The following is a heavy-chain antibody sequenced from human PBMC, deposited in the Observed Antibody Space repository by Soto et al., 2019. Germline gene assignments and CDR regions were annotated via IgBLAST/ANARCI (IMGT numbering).Heavy chain of an antibody. D-gene: IGHD6-13*01. J-gene: IGHJ6*02. CDR2: MNPINGAT. CDR1: GYDFTAYD. Sequence: ASVKVSCKASGYDFTAYDINWVRQASGQGLEWMGWMNPINGATGSARRFQGRVSMTRNTATGTAYLELTSLRSDDSAVYYCGRGPSPRAPAGGNHYYYAMDVWGQGTTVTVSS. V-gene: IGHV1-8*02. CDR3: GRGPSPRAPAGGNHYYYAMDV.